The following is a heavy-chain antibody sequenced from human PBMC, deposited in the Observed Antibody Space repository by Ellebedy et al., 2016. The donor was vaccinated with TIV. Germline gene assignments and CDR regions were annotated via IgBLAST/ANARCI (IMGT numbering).Heavy chain of an antibody. CDR2: SGSGGTT. J-gene: IGHJ4*02. V-gene: IGHV3-23*01. CDR3: AKYHPVVTTVQGFFHS. Sequence: GESLKISCAASGFTFSTFAMHWVRQAPGKGLEWVSVSGSGGTTYYTNSVKGRFTISRDNSKNTVYLQLSSLIVEDPAVYYCAKYHPVVTTVQGFFHSWGQGTLVTVSS. D-gene: IGHD2-21*02. CDR1: GFTFSTFA.